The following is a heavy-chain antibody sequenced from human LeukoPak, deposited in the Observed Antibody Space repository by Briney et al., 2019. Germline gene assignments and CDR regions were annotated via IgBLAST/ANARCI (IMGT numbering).Heavy chain of an antibody. CDR3: ARDPPVGGVGSIWSDP. J-gene: IGHJ5*02. CDR2: IIPIFGTA. Sequence: SVKVSCKASGGTFSSYAISWVRQAPGQGLEWMGGIIPIFGTANYAQKFQGRVTITADESTSTAYMELSSLRSEDTAVYYCARDPPVGGVGSIWSDPWGQGTLVTVSS. V-gene: IGHV1-69*13. D-gene: IGHD1-26*01. CDR1: GGTFSSYA.